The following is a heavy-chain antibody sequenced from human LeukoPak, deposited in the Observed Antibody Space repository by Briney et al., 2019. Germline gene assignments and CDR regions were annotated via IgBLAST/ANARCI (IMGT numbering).Heavy chain of an antibody. Sequence: AESLRLSCSASGFTFSKNSMYWVRQAPGKGLQYVSAITNNGGTTYYAASVKGSFTTSRDNTKNTLFLQMSTLRAEDTAVYYCVKAYNSNVYCSGDFWGQGTLVTVSS. D-gene: IGHD1-1*01. CDR3: VKAYNSNVYCSGDF. CDR1: GFTFSKNS. CDR2: ITNNGGTT. V-gene: IGHV3-64D*06. J-gene: IGHJ4*02.